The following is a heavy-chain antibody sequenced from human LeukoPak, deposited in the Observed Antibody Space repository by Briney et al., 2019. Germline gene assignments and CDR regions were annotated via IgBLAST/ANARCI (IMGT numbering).Heavy chain of an antibody. J-gene: IGHJ2*01. V-gene: IGHV4-59*08. Sequence: SETLSLTCTVSGGSISSYYWSWIRQPPGKGLEWIGYIYYSGSTNYNPSLKSRVTISVDTSKNQFSLKLSSVTAADTAVYYCAKLKLGAYFDLWGRGTLVTVSS. CDR3: AKLKLGAYFDL. CDR1: GGSISSYY. CDR2: IYYSGST. D-gene: IGHD3-16*01.